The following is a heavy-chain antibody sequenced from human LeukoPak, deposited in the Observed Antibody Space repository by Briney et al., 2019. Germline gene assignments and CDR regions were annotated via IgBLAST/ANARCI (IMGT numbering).Heavy chain of an antibody. D-gene: IGHD6-13*01. CDR2: MNPNSGNT. J-gene: IGHJ5*02. CDR3: AKYGLAAAGTKARWFDP. V-gene: IGHV1-8*02. Sequence: ASVKVSCKASGYTFTSYDINWVRQATGQGLEWMGWMNPNSGNTGYAQKLQGRVTMTTDTSTSTAYMELRSLTSDDTAVYYCAKYGLAAAGTKARWFDPWGQGTLVTVSS. CDR1: GYTFTSYD.